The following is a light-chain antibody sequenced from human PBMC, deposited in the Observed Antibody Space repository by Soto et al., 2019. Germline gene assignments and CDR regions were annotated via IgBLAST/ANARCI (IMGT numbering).Light chain of an antibody. V-gene: IGKV1-12*01. Sequence: DIQMTQSPSSVSASVGDRVTITCRASQGISNWLAWYQQKPGRAPKLLIYAASNLQSGVPSRFSGSGSGTDFILTISSLQPEDFATYYCQQTNTFPHTFGGGTRVDI. J-gene: IGKJ4*01. CDR2: AAS. CDR3: QQTNTFPHT. CDR1: QGISNW.